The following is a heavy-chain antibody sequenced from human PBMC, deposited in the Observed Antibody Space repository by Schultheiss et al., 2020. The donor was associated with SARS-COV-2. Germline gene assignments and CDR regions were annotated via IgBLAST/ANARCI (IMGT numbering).Heavy chain of an antibody. CDR1: GFTFSSYE. CDR3: ARDQGYRFGELRFYYYYGMDV. V-gene: IGHV3-48*03. D-gene: IGHD3-10*01. J-gene: IGHJ6*02. CDR2: ISSSGSTI. Sequence: GESLKISCAASGFTFSSYEMNWVRQAPGKGLGWVSYISSSGSTIYYADSVKGRFTISRDNAKNSLYLQMNSLRAEDTAVYYCARDQGYRFGELRFYYYYGMDVWGQGTTVTVSS.